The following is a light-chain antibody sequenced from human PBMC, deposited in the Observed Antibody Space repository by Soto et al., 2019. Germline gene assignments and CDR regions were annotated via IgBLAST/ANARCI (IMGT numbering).Light chain of an antibody. V-gene: IGKV1-5*03. CDR3: QQYYSYPWT. Sequence: LQMTQSPSTLSASVGDRVNITCRASQSIRSWLAWYQQKPGKAPKLMIYTAYSLESGVPSRVSGSGSGTEFTLTISSLQPDDFATYYCQQYYSYPWTFGQGTKVDIK. CDR1: QSIRSW. CDR2: TAY. J-gene: IGKJ1*01.